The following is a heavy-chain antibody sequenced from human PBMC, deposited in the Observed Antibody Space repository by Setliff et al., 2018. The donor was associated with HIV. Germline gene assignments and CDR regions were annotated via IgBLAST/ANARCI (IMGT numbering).Heavy chain of an antibody. D-gene: IGHD1-1*01. J-gene: IGHJ6*03. Sequence: KPSETLSLTCTVSGDSMNGYFWTWIRQAAGREMEWLGRVFPRGATNHNPSFKSRVSMSVDMSKNQVSLRLASVTPADTAVYYCASSAGAVPTTAPYGDYYYYFYMDVWGKGTTVTV. V-gene: IGHV4-4*07. CDR1: GDSMNGYF. CDR2: VFPRGAT. CDR3: ASSAGAVPTTAPYGDYYYYFYMDV.